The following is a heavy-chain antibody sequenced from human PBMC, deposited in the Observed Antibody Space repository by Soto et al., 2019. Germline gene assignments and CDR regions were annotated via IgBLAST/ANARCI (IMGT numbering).Heavy chain of an antibody. D-gene: IGHD6-13*01. CDR3: AVPADGGYDY. CDR2: IYHSGTT. V-gene: IGHV4-4*02. Sequence: QVQLQESGPGLVEPSGTLSLTCAVSGASIGTNNWSRWDRQPPGKGLEWIGEIYHSGTTNCNPTLKSRVTLTIDNCKNQFSLRLTSMAAEDTAVYYCAVPADGGYDYWSQGTLVTVSS. J-gene: IGHJ4*02. CDR1: GASIGTNNW.